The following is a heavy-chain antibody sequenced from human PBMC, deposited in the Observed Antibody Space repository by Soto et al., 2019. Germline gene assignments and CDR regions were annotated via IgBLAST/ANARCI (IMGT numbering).Heavy chain of an antibody. Sequence: QVQLQESGPGLVKPSGTLSLTCAVSDGSISSNNWWSWVRQPPGKGLEWIGEIYHSGITNYNPSLKSRVTIPVDKSKNQLSLKLNSVTAADTAMYYCVRAFQRSSWPFDYWGQGTLVTVSS. J-gene: IGHJ4*02. D-gene: IGHD6-13*01. CDR1: DGSISSNNW. CDR2: IYHSGIT. V-gene: IGHV4-4*02. CDR3: VRAFQRSSWPFDY.